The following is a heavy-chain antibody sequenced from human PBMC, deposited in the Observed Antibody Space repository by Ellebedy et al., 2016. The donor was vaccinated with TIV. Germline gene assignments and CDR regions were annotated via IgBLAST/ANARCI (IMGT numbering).Heavy chain of an antibody. D-gene: IGHD3-9*01. CDR3: ASRPFRYFERPQAFLDH. J-gene: IGHJ4*02. V-gene: IGHV4-34*01. Sequence: MPSETLSLTCGVSGGSFNGYYWTWIRQSPGKGLEWIGDVDHTGTTNYSPSLRSRVFVSVDTSRKEFSLKMTSMTAADTAVYYGASRPFRYFERPQAFLDHWGQGTLVTVSS. CDR1: GGSFNGYY. CDR2: VDHTGTT.